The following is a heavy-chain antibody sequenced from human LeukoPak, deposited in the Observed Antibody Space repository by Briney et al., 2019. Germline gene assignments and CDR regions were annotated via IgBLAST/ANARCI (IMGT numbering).Heavy chain of an antibody. Sequence: GGSLRLSCAGSGFTFSNYAMNWVRQAPGKGLEWVSSISESGSNTDYADSVKGRFTISRDNSKNTLYLQMNSLRAEDTAVYYCAKDATHRGLEDSSGYYPIFDYWGQGTLVTVSS. CDR2: ISESGSNT. D-gene: IGHD3-22*01. CDR3: AKDATHRGLEDSSGYYPIFDY. CDR1: GFTFSNYA. V-gene: IGHV3-23*01. J-gene: IGHJ4*02.